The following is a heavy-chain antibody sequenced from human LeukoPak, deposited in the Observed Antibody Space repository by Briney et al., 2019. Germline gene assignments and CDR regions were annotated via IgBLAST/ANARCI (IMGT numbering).Heavy chain of an antibody. V-gene: IGHV4-34*01. Sequence: PSETLSLTCAVYGGSFSGYYWSWIRQPPGKGLEWIGEINHSGSTNYNPSLKSRVTISVDTSKNQFSLKLSSVTSADSPVCYWARGSGDGYNHNRYYPRRQGTLVTVSS. CDR3: ARGSGDGYNHNRYYP. CDR2: INHSGST. D-gene: IGHD5-24*01. CDR1: GGSFSGYY. J-gene: IGHJ5*02.